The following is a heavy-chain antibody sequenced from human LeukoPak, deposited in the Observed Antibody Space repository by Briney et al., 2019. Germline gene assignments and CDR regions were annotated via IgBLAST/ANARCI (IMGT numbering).Heavy chain of an antibody. Sequence: SETLSLTCTVSGGSISSYYWSWIRQPPGKGLEWIGHIYYSGSTNYNPSLKSRVTISVDTSKKQFSRKLSSVTAADTAVYYCARDRGGLDCWGQGTLVTVSS. J-gene: IGHJ4*02. D-gene: IGHD3-16*01. V-gene: IGHV4-59*01. CDR3: ARDRGGLDC. CDR2: IYYSGST. CDR1: GGSISSYY.